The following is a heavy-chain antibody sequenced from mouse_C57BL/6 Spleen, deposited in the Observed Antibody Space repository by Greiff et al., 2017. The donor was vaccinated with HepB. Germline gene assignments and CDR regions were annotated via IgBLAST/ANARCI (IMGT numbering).Heavy chain of an antibody. CDR2: IYPGDGDT. V-gene: IGHV1-82*01. CDR3: AKDPPRGYFDV. J-gene: IGHJ1*03. Sequence: VQLQESGPELVKPGASVKISCKASGYAFSSSWMNWVKQRPGKGLEWIGRIYPGDGDTNYNGKFKGKATLTADKSSSTAYMQLSSLTSEDSAVYFCAKDPPRGYFDVWGTGTTVTVSS. CDR1: GYAFSSSW.